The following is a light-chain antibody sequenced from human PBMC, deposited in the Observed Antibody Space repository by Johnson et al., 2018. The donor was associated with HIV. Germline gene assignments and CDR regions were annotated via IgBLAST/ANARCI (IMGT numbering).Light chain of an antibody. J-gene: IGLJ1*01. CDR2: DNN. CDR3: GTWDSSLRVVF. V-gene: IGLV1-51*01. CDR1: SSNIGNNY. Sequence: QSVLTQPPSVSAAPGQKVTISCSGSSSNIGNNYVSWYQQLPGRAPKLLIYDNNKRPSGIPDRFSGSKSGPSATLGITGIQTGDEAEYYFGTWDSSLRVVFFGTGTKVTVL.